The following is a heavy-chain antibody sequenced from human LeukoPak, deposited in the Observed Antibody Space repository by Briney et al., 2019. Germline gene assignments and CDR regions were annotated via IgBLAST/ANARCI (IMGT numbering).Heavy chain of an antibody. Sequence: GGSLRLSCAASGFTFSSYAMHWVRQAPGKGLEWVSAISGSGGSTYYADSVKGRFTIFRDNSKNTLYLQMNSLRAEDTALYYCAKRGRGKVGADDYWGQGTLVTVSS. CDR1: GFTFSSYA. V-gene: IGHV3-23*01. CDR3: AKRGRGKVGADDY. J-gene: IGHJ4*02. CDR2: ISGSGGST. D-gene: IGHD1-26*01.